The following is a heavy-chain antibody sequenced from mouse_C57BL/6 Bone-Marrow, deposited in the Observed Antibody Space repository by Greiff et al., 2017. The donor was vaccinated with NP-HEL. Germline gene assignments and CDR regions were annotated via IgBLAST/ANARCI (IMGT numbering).Heavy chain of an antibody. CDR1: GYSITSGYY. D-gene: IGHD1-1*01. CDR3: ARETSSYYYGSSYCWYFDV. CDR2: ISYDGSN. Sequence: EVKLMESGPGLVKPSQSLSLTCSVTGYSITSGYYWNWIRQFPGNKLEWMGYISYDGSNNYNPSLKNRISITRDTSKNQFFLKLNSVTTEDTATYYCARETSSYYYGSSYCWYFDVWGTGTTVTVSS. V-gene: IGHV3-6*01. J-gene: IGHJ1*03.